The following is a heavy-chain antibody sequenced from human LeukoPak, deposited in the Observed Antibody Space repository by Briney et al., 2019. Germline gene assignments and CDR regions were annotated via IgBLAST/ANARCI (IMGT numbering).Heavy chain of an antibody. CDR3: ARQEGRRDGYNLYWFDP. Sequence: PSETLSLTFTVSGGSLSSSSYYWGWLRQPPGRGREWIGSIYYSGSTYYNPSLKSRVTISVDTSKNQFSLKLSSVNAAATDVYYCARQEGRRDGYNLYWFDPWGQGNLVTVSS. V-gene: IGHV4-39*01. D-gene: IGHD5-24*01. J-gene: IGHJ5*02. CDR1: GGSLSSSSYY. CDR2: IYYSGST.